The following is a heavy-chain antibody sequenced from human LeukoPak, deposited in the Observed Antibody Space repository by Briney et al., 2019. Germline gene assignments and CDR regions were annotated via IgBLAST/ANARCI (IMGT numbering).Heavy chain of an antibody. CDR2: IYTSGST. D-gene: IGHD3-3*01. Sequence: SETLSLTCTVSGGSISSSSYYWGWIRQPPGKGLEWIGRIYTSGSTNYNPSLKSRVTMSVDTSKNQFSLKLSSVTAADTAVYYCARGRGGITIFGVVGEYYFDYWGQGTLVTVSS. CDR1: GGSISSSSYY. CDR3: ARGRGGITIFGVVGEYYFDY. J-gene: IGHJ4*02. V-gene: IGHV4-61*05.